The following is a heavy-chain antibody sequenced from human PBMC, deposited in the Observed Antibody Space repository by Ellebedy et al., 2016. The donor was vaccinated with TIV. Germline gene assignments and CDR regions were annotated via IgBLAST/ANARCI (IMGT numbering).Heavy chain of an antibody. V-gene: IGHV3-11*01. CDR3: ARDPPTDYPPDAFDI. J-gene: IGHJ3*02. Sequence: GGSLRLXXAASGFTFSDYHMSWVRQAPGKGLEWVSYISTTGSTIYYADSVKGRFTISRDNAKKSLYLQLNSLRAEDTAVYYCARDPPTDYPPDAFDIWGQGTMVTVSS. CDR2: ISTTGSTI. D-gene: IGHD4/OR15-4a*01. CDR1: GFTFSDYH.